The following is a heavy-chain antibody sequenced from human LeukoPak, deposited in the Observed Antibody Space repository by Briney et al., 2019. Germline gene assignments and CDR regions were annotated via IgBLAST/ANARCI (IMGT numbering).Heavy chain of an antibody. V-gene: IGHV4-38-2*01. CDR2: IYHSGFT. D-gene: IGHD2-2*01. CDR1: GYSISSGYY. J-gene: IGHJ4*02. CDR3: ATLPYCSSTSCYGGVPYYLDY. Sequence: SETLSLTCAVSGYSISSGYYWGWIRQPPGKGLEWIGSIYHSGFTYYNPSLKSRVTISVDTSKNQFSLKLSSVTAADTAVYYCATLPYCSSTSCYGGVPYYLDYWGQGTLVTVSS.